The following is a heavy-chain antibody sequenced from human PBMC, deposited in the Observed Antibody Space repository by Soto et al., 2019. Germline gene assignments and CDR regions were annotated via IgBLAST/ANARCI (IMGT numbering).Heavy chain of an antibody. CDR3: ARESGITRAADYYYGMDV. D-gene: IGHD1-20*01. J-gene: IGHJ6*02. CDR2: IIPILGTA. V-gene: IGHV1-69*12. Sequence: QVQLVQSGAEVTKPGSSVKVSCKASGGTFSSYAISCGRQAPGQGLEWMGGIIPILGTANYAQKSQGRVTITEDESTSTAYMGLSSLRSEDTAVYCCARESGITRAADYYYGMDVWGQGTTVTVCS. CDR1: GGTFSSYA.